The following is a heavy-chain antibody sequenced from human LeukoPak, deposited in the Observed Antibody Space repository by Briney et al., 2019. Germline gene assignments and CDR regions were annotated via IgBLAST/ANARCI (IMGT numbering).Heavy chain of an antibody. Sequence: GGSLRLSCATSGFTFEDHGLSWVRQAPGKGLEWVSGINWNSGSKRYAASVKGRFTISRDNSKNTLYLQVNSLRAEDTAVYYCARDRYSSGWYGDFDCWGQGTLVTVSS. V-gene: IGHV3-20*04. CDR1: GFTFEDHG. J-gene: IGHJ4*02. CDR2: INWNSGSK. D-gene: IGHD6-19*01. CDR3: ARDRYSSGWYGDFDC.